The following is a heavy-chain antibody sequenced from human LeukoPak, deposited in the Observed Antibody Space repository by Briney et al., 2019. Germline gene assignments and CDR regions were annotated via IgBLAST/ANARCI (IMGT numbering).Heavy chain of an antibody. CDR3: ARDDDFWSGYIDY. V-gene: IGHV1-2*02. Sequence: GASVKVSCKASGYTFTGYYMHWVRQAPGQGLEWMGWINPNSGGTNYAQKFQGRVTMTRDTSISTAYMELSRLRSDDTAVYYCARDDDFWSGYIDYWGQGTLVTVSS. CDR1: GYTFTGYY. D-gene: IGHD3-3*01. J-gene: IGHJ4*02. CDR2: INPNSGGT.